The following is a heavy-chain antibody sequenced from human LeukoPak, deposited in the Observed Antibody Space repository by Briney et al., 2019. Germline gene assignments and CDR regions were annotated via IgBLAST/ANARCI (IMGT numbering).Heavy chain of an antibody. D-gene: IGHD4-17*01. V-gene: IGHV3-23*01. CDR3: ERRLAAGTTRYDS. Sequence: GGSLRLTCAASGFTFSSYDLTWVRQTPGKGLEWVSNISGRGGRTYYAESVKGRLTISRDNSKNTLYLQMNSLRAEDTAVYYCERRLAAGTTRYDSWGQGTLVTVSS. J-gene: IGHJ5*01. CDR1: GFTFSSYD. CDR2: ISGRGGRT.